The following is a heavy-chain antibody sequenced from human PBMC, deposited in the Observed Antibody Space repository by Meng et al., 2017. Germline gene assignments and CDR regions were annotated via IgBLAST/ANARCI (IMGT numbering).Heavy chain of an antibody. Sequence: QVQLQQSGPGLVKPSQTLSLNCAISGDSVSSNSAAWNWLGQSHSRGLEWLGRTYYRSKWYSYYAVSVKSRITIKPDTSRTQFSLQLASVTPEDTAVYYWARGGGGRGLDYWGQGTLVTVSS. V-gene: IGHV6-1*01. CDR1: GDSVSSNSAA. J-gene: IGHJ4*02. D-gene: IGHD3-10*01. CDR3: ARGGGGRGLDY. CDR2: TYYRSKWYS.